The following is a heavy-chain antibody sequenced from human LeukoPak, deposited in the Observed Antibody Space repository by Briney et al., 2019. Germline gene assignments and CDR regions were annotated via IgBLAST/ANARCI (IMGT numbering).Heavy chain of an antibody. CDR3: AREQRGRYDFWSGYYYFDY. CDR2: INHSGST. CDR1: GGSFSGYY. Sequence: SETLSLTCAVYGGSFSGYYWSWIRQPPGKGLEWIGEINHSGSTNYNPSLKSRVTISVDTSKNQFSLKLSSVTAADTAVYYCAREQRGRYDFWSGYYYFDYWGQGTLVSVSS. V-gene: IGHV4-34*01. D-gene: IGHD3-3*01. J-gene: IGHJ4*02.